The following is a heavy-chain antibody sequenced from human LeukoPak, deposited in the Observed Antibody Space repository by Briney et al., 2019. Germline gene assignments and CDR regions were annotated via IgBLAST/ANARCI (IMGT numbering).Heavy chain of an antibody. CDR1: GFTFDDYG. CDR3: AKDPAVSTDY. D-gene: IGHD4-17*01. J-gene: IGHJ4*02. CDR2: INWNGGST. Sequence: GGSLRLSCAASGFTFDDYGMSWVRQAPGKGLEWVSGINWNGGSTGYADSVKGRFTISRDNSKNTLYLQMNSLRAEDTAVYYCAKDPAVSTDYWGQGTLVTVSS. V-gene: IGHV3-20*04.